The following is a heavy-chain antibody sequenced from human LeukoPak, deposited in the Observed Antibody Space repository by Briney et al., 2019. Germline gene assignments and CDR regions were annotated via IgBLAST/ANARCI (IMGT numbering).Heavy chain of an antibody. Sequence: PGGSLRLSCAASGFTFSSYWMHWVRQAPGKGLVWVASINRDGSSTNYADSVKGRFTISRDNAKNTLYLQMNSLRDENTAVYYCARRDPAMAFDYWGQGTLVTVSS. CDR1: GFTFSSYW. D-gene: IGHD5-18*01. CDR2: INRDGSST. CDR3: ARRDPAMAFDY. V-gene: IGHV3-74*01. J-gene: IGHJ4*02.